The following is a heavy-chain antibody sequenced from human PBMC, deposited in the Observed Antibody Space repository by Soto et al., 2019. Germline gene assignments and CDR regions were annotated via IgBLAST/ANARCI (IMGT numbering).Heavy chain of an antibody. CDR2: IIPIFGTA. CDR1: GGAFSRYA. CDR3: ARDRSGAAAGTSLGY. Sequence: SVKVSCKASGGAFSRYAIGWVRQAPGQGLEWMGGIIPIFGTANYAQKFQGRVTITADESTSTAYMELSSLRSEDTAVYYCARDRSGAAAGTSLGYWGQGTLVTVSS. V-gene: IGHV1-69*13. J-gene: IGHJ4*02. D-gene: IGHD6-13*01.